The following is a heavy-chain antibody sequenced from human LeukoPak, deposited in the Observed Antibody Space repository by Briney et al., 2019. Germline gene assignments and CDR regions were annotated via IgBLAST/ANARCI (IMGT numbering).Heavy chain of an antibody. Sequence: ASVKVSCKASGYTFTSYGISWVRQAPGQGLEWMGCISAYNGNTNYAQKLQGRVTMTTDTSTSPAYMELRSLSSDDTAVYYCARLPSQWLLPYYFDYWGQGTLVTVSS. CDR2: ISAYNGNT. CDR1: GYTFTSYG. J-gene: IGHJ4*02. CDR3: ARLPSQWLLPYYFDY. D-gene: IGHD3-22*01. V-gene: IGHV1-18*01.